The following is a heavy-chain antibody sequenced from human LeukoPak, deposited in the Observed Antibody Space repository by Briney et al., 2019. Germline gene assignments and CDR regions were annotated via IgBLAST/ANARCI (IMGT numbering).Heavy chain of an antibody. CDR3: ARDRRIAAVVVPAAIQYYFDY. Sequence: PSVKVSCKASGYTFTSYYMHWVRQAPGQGLEWTGIINPSGGSTSYAQKFQGRVTMTRDTSTSTVYMELSSLRSEDTAVYYCARDRRIAAVVVPAAIQYYFDYWGQGTLVTVSS. CDR1: GYTFTSYY. D-gene: IGHD2-2*02. V-gene: IGHV1-46*01. J-gene: IGHJ4*02. CDR2: INPSGGST.